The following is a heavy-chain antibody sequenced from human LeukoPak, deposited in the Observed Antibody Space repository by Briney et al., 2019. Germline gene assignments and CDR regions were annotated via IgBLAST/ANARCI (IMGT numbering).Heavy chain of an antibody. CDR1: GFTFSSYA. J-gene: IGHJ4*02. Sequence: GGSLRLSSAASGFTFSSYAMSWVRQAPGKGLEWVSTISSSGGSTYYADSVKGRFTISRDNSKNTLYLQMNSLRAEDSAVYYCAKEGASHYLFAYWGQGTLVTVSS. CDR3: AKEGASHYLFAY. CDR2: ISSSGGST. D-gene: IGHD3-10*01. V-gene: IGHV3-23*01.